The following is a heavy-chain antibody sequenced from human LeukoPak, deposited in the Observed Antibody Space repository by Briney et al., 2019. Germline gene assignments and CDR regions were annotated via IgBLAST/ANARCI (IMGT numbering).Heavy chain of an antibody. D-gene: IGHD1-26*01. J-gene: IGHJ5*02. V-gene: IGHV4-59*01. CDR1: GDSISTYY. Sequence: PSETLSLTCTVSGDSISTYYWNWIRQPPGKGLEWIGNMSYSGSTNYNPSLKSRVTTSLDTSKNQFSLRLSSVTTADTAVYYCATGGSWFDPWGQGTLVTVSS. CDR2: MSYSGST. CDR3: ATGGSWFDP.